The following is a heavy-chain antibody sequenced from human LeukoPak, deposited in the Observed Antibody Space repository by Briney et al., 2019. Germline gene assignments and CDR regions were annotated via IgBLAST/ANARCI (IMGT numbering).Heavy chain of an antibody. CDR2: ISSSGSTI. Sequence: SGGSLRLSCAASGFTFSDYYMSWLRQAPGQGLEWVSYISSSGSTIYYADSVKGRFTISRDNAKNSLYLQMNSLRAEDTAVYYCAREYSGSYYALGYWGQGTLVTVSS. D-gene: IGHD1-26*01. J-gene: IGHJ4*02. CDR1: GFTFSDYY. V-gene: IGHV3-11*01. CDR3: AREYSGSYYALGY.